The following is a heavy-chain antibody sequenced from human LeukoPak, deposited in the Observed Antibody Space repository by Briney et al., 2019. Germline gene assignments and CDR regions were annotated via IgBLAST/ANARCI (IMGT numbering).Heavy chain of an antibody. D-gene: IGHD3-22*01. J-gene: IGHJ4*02. CDR2: ISGSGDNT. V-gene: IGHV3-23*01. CDR3: AKGSYYDSSGSFYFDY. Sequence: GGSLRLSCAASGFTFSSYSMSWVRQAPGKGLEWVSGISGSGDNTYYANSVKGRFTISRDNSKNTLYVQVNSLGTEDTAAYYCAKGSYYDSSGSFYFDYWGQGTLVTVSS. CDR1: GFTFSSYS.